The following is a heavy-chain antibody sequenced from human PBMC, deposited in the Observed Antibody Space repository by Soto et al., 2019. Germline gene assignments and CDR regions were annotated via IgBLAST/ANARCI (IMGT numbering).Heavy chain of an antibody. CDR1: GFSLSNARMG. CDR2: IFSNDEK. D-gene: IGHD6-13*01. V-gene: IGHV2-26*01. Sequence: ESGPTLVNPTETLTLTCTVSGFSLSNARMGVSWIRQPPGKALEWLAHIFSNDEKSYSTSLKSRLTISKDTSKSQVVLTMTNMDPVDTATYYCARHGESSSSWYPLFDYWGQGTLVTVSS. CDR3: ARHGESSSSWYPLFDY. J-gene: IGHJ4*02.